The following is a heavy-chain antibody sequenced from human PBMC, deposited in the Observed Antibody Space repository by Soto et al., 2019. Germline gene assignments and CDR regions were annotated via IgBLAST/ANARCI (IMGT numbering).Heavy chain of an antibody. Sequence: SETLSLTCSVSGDSISNLDYFWAWIRQPPGQALEYIGYIYKSATTYYNPSFESRVAISVDTSKSQFSLNVTSVTDADTAVYFCARGRYCLTGRCFPNWFDSWGQGALVTVYS. CDR1: GDSISNLDYF. V-gene: IGHV4-30-4*01. D-gene: IGHD7-27*01. CDR3: ARGRYCLTGRCFPNWFDS. CDR2: IYKSATT. J-gene: IGHJ5*01.